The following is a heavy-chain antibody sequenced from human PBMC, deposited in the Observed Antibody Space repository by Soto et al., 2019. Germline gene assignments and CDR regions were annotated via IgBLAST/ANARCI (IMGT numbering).Heavy chain of an antibody. V-gene: IGHV4-31*03. CDR3: ARSSSGWLFDP. Sequence: SETLSLTCTVSGGSISSGGYYWSWIRQHPGKGLEWIGYIYYSGSTYYSPSLKSRVTISVDTSKNQFSLKLSSVTAADTAVYYCARSSSGWLFDPWGQGTLVTVSS. CDR1: GGSISSGGYY. D-gene: IGHD6-19*01. CDR2: IYYSGST. J-gene: IGHJ5*02.